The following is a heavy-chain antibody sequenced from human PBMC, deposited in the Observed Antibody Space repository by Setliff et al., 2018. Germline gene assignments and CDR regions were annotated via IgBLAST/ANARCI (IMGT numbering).Heavy chain of an antibody. Sequence: GGSLRLSCAASRITFSSFAMHWVRQAPGKGLEWVGFIRFDGRSEYADSVKGRFSMSRDNSKNTLYLQMNSLRTEDTAVYYCATDGVQNYNLDYWGQGTLVTVSS. V-gene: IGHV3-30*02. CDR1: RITFSSFA. CDR2: IRFDGRSE. J-gene: IGHJ4*02. CDR3: ATDGVQNYNLDY. D-gene: IGHD1-1*01.